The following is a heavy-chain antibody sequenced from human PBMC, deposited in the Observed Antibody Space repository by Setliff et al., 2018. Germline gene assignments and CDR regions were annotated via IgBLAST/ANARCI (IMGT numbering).Heavy chain of an antibody. CDR3: ARGPGFNDLYN. CDR2: INPKSGDI. D-gene: IGHD1-1*01. CDR1: GYSFSDYY. Sequence: ASVKVSCKAFGYSFSDYYLHWVRQPRGQGLEWMGWINPKSGDIKYAQKFQGRVTMTRDTSITTGYMELGNLRFDDTAFYYCARGPGFNDLYNWGQGTLVTVSS. V-gene: IGHV1-2*02. J-gene: IGHJ4*02.